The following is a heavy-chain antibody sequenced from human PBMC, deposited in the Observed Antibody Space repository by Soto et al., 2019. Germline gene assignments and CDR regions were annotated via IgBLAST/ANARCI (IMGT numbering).Heavy chain of an antibody. V-gene: IGHV4-59*01. Sequence: PSETLSLTCTVSGCSISSYYWSWIRQPPGKGLEWIGYIYYSGSTNYNPSLKSRVTISVDTSKNQFSLKLSSVTAADTAVYYCARDLDCSGGSCYPDVLGGFDPWGQGTLVTVSS. CDR3: ARDLDCSGGSCYPDVLGGFDP. CDR2: IYYSGST. CDR1: GCSISSYY. D-gene: IGHD2-15*01. J-gene: IGHJ5*02.